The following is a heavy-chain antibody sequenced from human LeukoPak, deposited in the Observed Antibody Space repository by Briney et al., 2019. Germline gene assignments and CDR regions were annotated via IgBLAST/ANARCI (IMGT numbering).Heavy chain of an antibody. CDR3: ARVSSHDILTGYCDY. D-gene: IGHD3-9*01. CDR1: GYTFTSYG. Sequence: ASVKVSCKASGYTFTSYGISWVRQAPGQGLEWMGWISAYNGNTNYAQKLQGRVTMTTDTSTSTAYMELRSLRSDDTAVYYCARVSSHDILTGYCDYWGQGTLVTVSS. J-gene: IGHJ4*02. V-gene: IGHV1-18*01. CDR2: ISAYNGNT.